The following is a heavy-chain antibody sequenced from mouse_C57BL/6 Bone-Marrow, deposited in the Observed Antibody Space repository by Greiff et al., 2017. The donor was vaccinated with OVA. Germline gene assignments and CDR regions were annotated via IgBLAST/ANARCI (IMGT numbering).Heavy chain of an antibody. J-gene: IGHJ3*01. D-gene: IGHD1-1*01. V-gene: IGHV1-9*01. CDR1: GYTFTGYW. Sequence: VQRVESGAELMKPGASVKLSCKATGYTFTGYWIEWVKQRPGHGLEWIGEILPGSGSTNYNEKFKGKATFTADTSSNTAYMQLSSLTTEDSAIYYCARSSYYYGSHVFFAYWGQGTLVTVSA. CDR3: ARSSYYYGSHVFFAY. CDR2: ILPGSGST.